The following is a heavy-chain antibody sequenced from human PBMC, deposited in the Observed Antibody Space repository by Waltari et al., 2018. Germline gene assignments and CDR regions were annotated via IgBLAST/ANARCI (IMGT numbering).Heavy chain of an antibody. CDR3: ARYYVGWYYFDY. Sequence: QVQLVQSGAEVKKPGASVKVSCKASGYTFTSYFLHWVRQAPGQGLEWMGIIKPSGGSPTYAQKFQGRVTMTSDTSTSTVYMELSSLRSEDTAVYFCARYYVGWYYFDYWGQGALVTVSS. CDR1: GYTFTSYF. CDR2: IKPSGGSP. J-gene: IGHJ4*02. D-gene: IGHD3-16*01. V-gene: IGHV1-46*01.